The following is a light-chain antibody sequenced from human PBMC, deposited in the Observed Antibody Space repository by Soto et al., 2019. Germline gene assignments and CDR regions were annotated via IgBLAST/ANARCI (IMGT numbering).Light chain of an antibody. V-gene: IGKV1-39*01. CDR2: STS. J-gene: IGKJ1*01. CDR1: QTIDNY. Sequence: IQLTQSPSSLSASVGDRVTVSCRSSQTIDNYLNWYVQRPGKAPELLIYSTSNLKSGVPSRFRGSGSGTDFSLTINSLQSEDFATYYCQQSSNIPWTFGQGTKVEIK. CDR3: QQSSNIPWT.